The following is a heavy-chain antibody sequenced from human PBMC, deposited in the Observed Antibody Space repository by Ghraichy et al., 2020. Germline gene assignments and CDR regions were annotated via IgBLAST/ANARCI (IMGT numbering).Heavy chain of an antibody. CDR2: IYSGGST. CDR1: GFTVSSNY. CDR3: AHSTIDAFDI. V-gene: IGHV3-66*02. J-gene: IGHJ3*02. Sequence: GGSLRLSCAASGFTVSSNYMSWVRQAPGKGLEWVSVIYSGGSTYYAESVKGRFTISRDNSKNTLYLQMNSLRAEDTAVYYCAHSTIDAFDIWGQGTMVTVSS. D-gene: IGHD2-21*01.